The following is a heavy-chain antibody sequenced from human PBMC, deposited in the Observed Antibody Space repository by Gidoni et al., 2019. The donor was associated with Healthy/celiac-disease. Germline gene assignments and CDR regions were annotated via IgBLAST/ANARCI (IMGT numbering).Heavy chain of an antibody. CDR1: GGTFSTYA. CDR3: AREHSQYYYDSSGYTDGFDI. J-gene: IGHJ3*02. V-gene: IGHV1-69*06. D-gene: IGHD3-22*01. Sequence: QVQLVQSGAEVKKPDSSVNVSCQASGGTFSTYAISWVRQAPGQGLEWRGGIIPMCSATNYAQKFQGRVTITADKSTNTAYMDLSSLRSEDTAVYYCAREHSQYYYDSSGYTDGFDIWGQGTMVTVSS. CDR2: IIPMCSAT.